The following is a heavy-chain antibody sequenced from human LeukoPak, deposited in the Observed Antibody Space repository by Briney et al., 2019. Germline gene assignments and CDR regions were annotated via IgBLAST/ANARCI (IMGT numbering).Heavy chain of an antibody. J-gene: IGHJ4*02. CDR1: GFTFSSYA. D-gene: IGHD2-21*02. CDR2: ISFDGSNK. V-gene: IGHV3-30-3*01. CDR3: IRSGGDGNWGY. Sequence: GRSLRLSCAASGFTFSSYAIHWVRQAPGKGLEWVAVISFDGSNKYYADSVKGRFTISRDNAKNTLYLQLNSLRAEDTAVYYCIRSGGDGNWGYWGQGTLVTVSS.